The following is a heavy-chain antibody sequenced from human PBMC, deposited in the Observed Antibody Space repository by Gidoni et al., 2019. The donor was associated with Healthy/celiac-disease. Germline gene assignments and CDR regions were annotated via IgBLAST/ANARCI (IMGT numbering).Heavy chain of an antibody. D-gene: IGHD3-10*01. Sequence: EVQLVESGGGLVKPGGSLRLSCAASGFTFSNAWMSWVRQAPGKGLEWVGRIKSKTDGGTTDYAAPVKGRFTISRDDSKNTLYLQMNSLKTEDTAVYYCTTVEARYYYGSGTSFVDYWGQGTLVTVSS. CDR2: IKSKTDGGTT. V-gene: IGHV3-15*01. CDR1: GFTFSNAW. CDR3: TTVEARYYYGSGTSFVDY. J-gene: IGHJ4*02.